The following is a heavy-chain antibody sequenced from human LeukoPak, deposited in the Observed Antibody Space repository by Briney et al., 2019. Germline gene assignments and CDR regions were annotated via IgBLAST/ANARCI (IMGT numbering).Heavy chain of an antibody. J-gene: IGHJ6*02. V-gene: IGHV1-8*01. D-gene: IGHD6-6*01. CDR2: MNPNSGNT. CDR1: GYTFTSYD. CDR3: ARGRIAARRLFYYYYGMDV. Sequence: ASVKVSCKASGYTFTSYDINWVRQATGQGLEWMGWMNPNSGNTGYAQKFQGRVTMTRNTSISTAYMELSSLRSEDTAVYYCARGRIAARRLFYYYYGMDVWGQGTTVTVSS.